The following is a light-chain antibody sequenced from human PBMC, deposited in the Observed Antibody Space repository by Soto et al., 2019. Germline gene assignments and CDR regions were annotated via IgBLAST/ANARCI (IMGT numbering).Light chain of an antibody. CDR1: SSDVGRYNF. CDR3: SSYTGSTSLAYV. V-gene: IGLV2-14*03. J-gene: IGLJ1*01. CDR2: DVA. Sequence: QSALTQPASVSGSPGQSISISCTGTSSDVGRYNFVSWYQQRPGKAPKLIIYDVANRPSGISNRFSGSKSGNTASLTISGLQAEDEADYYCSSYTGSTSLAYVFGTGTKLTVL.